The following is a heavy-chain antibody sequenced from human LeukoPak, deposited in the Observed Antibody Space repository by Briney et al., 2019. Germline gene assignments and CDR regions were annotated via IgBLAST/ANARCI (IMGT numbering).Heavy chain of an antibody. CDR3: AREIMVPPARAFDI. V-gene: IGHV4-39*07. J-gene: IGHJ3*02. CDR1: GGSISSSSYY. D-gene: IGHD2-8*01. CDR2: IYYSGST. Sequence: PSETLSLTCTVSGGSISSSSYYWGWIRQPPGKGLEWIGSIYYSGSTYYNPSLKSRVTISVDTSKNQFSLKLSSVTAADTAVYYCAREIMVPPARAFDIWGQGTMVTVSS.